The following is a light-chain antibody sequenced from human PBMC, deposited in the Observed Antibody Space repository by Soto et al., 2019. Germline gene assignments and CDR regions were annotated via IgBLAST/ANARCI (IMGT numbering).Light chain of an antibody. CDR3: QQYVTTPRT. J-gene: IGKJ1*01. CDR2: GTS. Sequence: EIVLTQSPGILSLSPGVRATLSCRASQTVAYTSLAWYQQRPGQAPRLLIYGTSTRATGTPDRFIGSGSGTAFTLTIRRLEPEDFAVYYCQQYVTTPRTFGQGTKVE. V-gene: IGKV3-20*01. CDR1: QTVAYTS.